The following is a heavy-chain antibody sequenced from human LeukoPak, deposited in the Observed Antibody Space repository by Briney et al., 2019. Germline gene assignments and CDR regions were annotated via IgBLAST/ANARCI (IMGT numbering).Heavy chain of an antibody. D-gene: IGHD1-7*01. J-gene: IGHJ4*02. CDR2: INHSGST. V-gene: IGHV4-34*01. CDR3: ARDRYNWNYLSRNYFDY. Sequence: SETLSLTCAVYXGXXSGYYWSWIRQPXXXGLEWIGEINHSGSTNYNPSLKSRVTISVDTSKNQFSLKLSSVTAADTAVYYCARDRYNWNYLSRNYFDYWGQGTLVTVSS. CDR1: XGXXSGYY.